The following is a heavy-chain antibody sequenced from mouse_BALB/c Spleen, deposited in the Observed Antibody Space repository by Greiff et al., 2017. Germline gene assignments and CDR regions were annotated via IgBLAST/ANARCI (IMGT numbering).Heavy chain of an antibody. V-gene: IGHV3-2*02. D-gene: IGHD2-4*01. CDR3: ASMITTFDY. CDR1: GYSITSDYA. Sequence: EVNLVESGPGLVKPSQSLSLTCTVTGYSITSDYAWNWIRQFPGNKLEWMGYISYSGSTSYNPSLKSRISITRDTSKNQFFLQLNSVTTEDTATYYCASMITTFDYWGQGTTLTVSS. CDR2: ISYSGST. J-gene: IGHJ2*01.